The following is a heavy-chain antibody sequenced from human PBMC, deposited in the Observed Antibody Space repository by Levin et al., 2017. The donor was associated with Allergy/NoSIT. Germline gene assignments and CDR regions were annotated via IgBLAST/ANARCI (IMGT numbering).Heavy chain of an antibody. CDR2: ISGGGST. D-gene: IGHD2-15*01. CDR3: AKDDGGAWSRGYFDY. CDR1: GFTFSGYA. V-gene: IGHV3-23*01. Sequence: GESLKISCAASGFTFSGYAMSWVRQAPGKGLEWISDISGGGSTNYADSVKGRFTISRDNFKSTLYLQMNSLRAEDTAVYYCAKDDGGAWSRGYFDYWGQGTLVTVSS. J-gene: IGHJ4*02.